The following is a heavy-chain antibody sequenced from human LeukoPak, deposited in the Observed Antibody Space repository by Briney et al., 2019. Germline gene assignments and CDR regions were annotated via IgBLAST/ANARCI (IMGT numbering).Heavy chain of an antibody. Sequence: PGGSLRLSCAASGFTFSSHGMYWVRQAPGKGLEWVAFIRSDGNDKYYTDSVKGRFTISRDNSKNMLYLQMNSLGAEDTAVYYCAKVTSGYQSDYWGQGTLVTVSS. CDR3: AKVTSGYQSDY. D-gene: IGHD3-22*01. CDR2: IRSDGNDK. J-gene: IGHJ4*02. V-gene: IGHV3-30*02. CDR1: GFTFSSHG.